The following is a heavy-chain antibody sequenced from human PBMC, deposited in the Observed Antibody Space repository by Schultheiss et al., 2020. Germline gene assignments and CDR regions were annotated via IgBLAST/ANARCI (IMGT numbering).Heavy chain of an antibody. D-gene: IGHD2-2*01. CDR2: ISSSSSYI. CDR1: GFTFSNFA. Sequence: GGSLRLSCAASGFTFSNFATRWVRQAPGKGLEWVSSISSSSSYIYYADSVKGRFTISRDNAKNSLYLQMNSLRAEDTAVYYCARAGLGYCSSTSCYVPPHFDYWGQGTLVTVSS. V-gene: IGHV3-21*01. J-gene: IGHJ4*02. CDR3: ARAGLGYCSSTSCYVPPHFDY.